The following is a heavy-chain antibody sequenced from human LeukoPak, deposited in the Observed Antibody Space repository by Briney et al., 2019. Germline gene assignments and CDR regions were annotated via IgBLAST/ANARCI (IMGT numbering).Heavy chain of an antibody. CDR3: AREGYYGSGSYYPNWFDP. J-gene: IGHJ5*02. CDR1: GFTFSSYS. CDR2: ISSSSSYI. Sequence: PGGSLRLSCAASGFTFSSYSMNWVRQAPGKGLEWVTSISSSSSYIYYADSVKGRFTISRDNAKNSLYLQMNSLRAEDTAVYYCAREGYYGSGSYYPNWFDPWAREPWSPSPQ. D-gene: IGHD3-10*01. V-gene: IGHV3-21*01.